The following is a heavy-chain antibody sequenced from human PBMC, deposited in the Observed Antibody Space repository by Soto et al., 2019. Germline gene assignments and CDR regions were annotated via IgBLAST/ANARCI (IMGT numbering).Heavy chain of an antibody. CDR2: ISVYNGNT. CDR3: ARDQHNSFYYYGVDV. J-gene: IGHJ6*02. Sequence: QVQLVQSGAELKKPGASVKVSCKASGYTFTTYGISWVRQAPGQGLEWMGWISVYNGNTNYAQKLQGRVTMTTDTSTRTAYMELRILSSDDTAVYYCARDQHNSFYYYGVDVWGQGTTVTVSS. V-gene: IGHV1-18*01. CDR1: GYTFTTYG. D-gene: IGHD2-21*01.